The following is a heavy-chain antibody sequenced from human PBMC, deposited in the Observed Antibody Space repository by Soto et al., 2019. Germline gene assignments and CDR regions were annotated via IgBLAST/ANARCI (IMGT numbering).Heavy chain of an antibody. CDR3: AKDPMTTVTTSVTDFDY. D-gene: IGHD4-17*01. V-gene: IGHV3-30*18. J-gene: IGHJ4*02. Sequence: GGSLRLSCAASGFTFSSYGMHWVRQAPGKGLEWVAVISYDGSNKYYADSVKGRFTISRDNSKNTLYLQMNSLRAEDTAVYYCAKDPMTTVTTSVTDFDYWGQGTLVTVSS. CDR1: GFTFSSYG. CDR2: ISYDGSNK.